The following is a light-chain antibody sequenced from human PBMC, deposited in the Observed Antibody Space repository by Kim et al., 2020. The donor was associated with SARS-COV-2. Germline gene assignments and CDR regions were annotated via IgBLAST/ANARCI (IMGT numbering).Light chain of an antibody. J-gene: IGLJ3*02. CDR1: SGHRNYA. V-gene: IGLV4-69*01. CDR3: QTWGTGIRV. Sequence: QLVLTQSPSASASLGASVKLTCTLSSGHRNYAIAWHQQQPEKGPRYLMKLNSDGSHSKGDGIPDRFSGSSSGAERYLTISSLQPEDEADYYCQTWGTGIRVFGGGTQLTVL. CDR2: LNSDGSH.